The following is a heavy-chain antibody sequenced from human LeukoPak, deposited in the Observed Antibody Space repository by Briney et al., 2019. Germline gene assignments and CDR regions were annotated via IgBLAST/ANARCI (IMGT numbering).Heavy chain of an antibody. Sequence: PSQTLSLTCAVSGASIDAAGYSWNWIRQAPGKDLEWIGNIYHGGRTSYKSSLKSRVTISVDTSKNHFSLKLTSVTAADTAVYYCATMTTVYGRSYYYMDVWGKGTTVTVSS. D-gene: IGHD4-11*01. V-gene: IGHV4-30-2*01. CDR1: GASIDAAGYS. CDR2: IYHGGRT. CDR3: ATMTTVYGRSYYYMDV. J-gene: IGHJ6*03.